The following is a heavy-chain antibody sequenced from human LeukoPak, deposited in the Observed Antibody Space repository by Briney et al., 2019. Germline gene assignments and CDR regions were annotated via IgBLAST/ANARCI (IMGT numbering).Heavy chain of an antibody. CDR1: GGSISSYC. CDR2: IYYSGST. J-gene: IGHJ5*02. Sequence: SETLSLTCTVSGGSISSYCWSWIRQPPGKGLEWIGYIYYSGSTNYNPSLKSRVTISVDTSKNQFSLKLSSVTAADTAVYYCARDLGYCSSTSCYGWFDPWGQGTLVTVSS. V-gene: IGHV4-59*01. CDR3: ARDLGYCSSTSCYGWFDP. D-gene: IGHD2-2*03.